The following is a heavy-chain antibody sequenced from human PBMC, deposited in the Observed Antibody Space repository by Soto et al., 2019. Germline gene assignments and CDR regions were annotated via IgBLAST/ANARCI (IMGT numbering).Heavy chain of an antibody. D-gene: IGHD1-1*01. V-gene: IGHV3-23*01. CDR3: VTENNWEWGY. CDR2: INYSGFST. J-gene: IGHJ4*02. CDR1: GFSFSRND. Sequence: PVVSLILSCAASGFSFSRNDINWFRQRPGKGLEWVSNINYSGFSTYYSDAVKCRFTISRDNSKNILYLEMNSLKVDDTAVYYCVTENNWEWGYWGQRALVTVSS.